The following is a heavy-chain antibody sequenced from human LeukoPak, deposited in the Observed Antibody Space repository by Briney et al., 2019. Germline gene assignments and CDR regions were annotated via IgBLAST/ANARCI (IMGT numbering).Heavy chain of an antibody. J-gene: IGHJ4*02. CDR2: IYYSGST. V-gene: IGHV4-59*01. Sequence: KTSETLSLTCTVSGGSISSYYWSWIRQPPGKGLEWIGYIYYSGSTNYSPSLKSRVTISVDTSKNQFSLKLSSVTAADTAVYYCAHIGTGVVDYWGQGTLVTVSS. CDR3: AHIGTGVVDY. CDR1: GGSISSYY. D-gene: IGHD4-23*01.